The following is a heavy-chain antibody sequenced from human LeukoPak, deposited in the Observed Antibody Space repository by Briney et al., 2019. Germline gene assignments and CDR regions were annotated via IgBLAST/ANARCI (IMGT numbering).Heavy chain of an antibody. CDR1: GYSFTSYW. D-gene: IGHD2-2*01. CDR2: IYPGDSDT. J-gene: IGHJ3*02. CDR3: ARQGDRKYCSGTSCYQDDAFDI. V-gene: IGHV5-51*01. Sequence: GESLKISCKGSGYSFTSYWIGWVRQMPGKGLEWMGIIYPGDSDTRYSPSFQGQVTISADKSISTAYLQWSSLKASDTAMYYCARQGDRKYCSGTSCYQDDAFDIWGQGTMVTVSS.